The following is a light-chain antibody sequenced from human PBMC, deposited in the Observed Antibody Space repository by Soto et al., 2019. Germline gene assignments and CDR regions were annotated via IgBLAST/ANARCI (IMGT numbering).Light chain of an antibody. J-gene: IGKJ4*01. CDR3: QHYNSYPFT. CDR2: TAS. CDR1: QGVSTW. Sequence: DIQMTQSPSSVSASVGDRVTITCRASQGVSTWLAWYQQKPGKAPNLLIYTASSLQSGVPSRFSGSGSGTEFTLTISSLQPDDFATYYCQHYNSYPFTFGGGTRWIS. V-gene: IGKV1D-16*01.